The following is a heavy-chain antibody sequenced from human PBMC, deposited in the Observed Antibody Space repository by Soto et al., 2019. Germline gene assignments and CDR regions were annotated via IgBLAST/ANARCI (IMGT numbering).Heavy chain of an antibody. J-gene: IGHJ6*02. CDR2: IKEDGSEK. Sequence: EVQLVESGGGLVQPGGSLRLSCAASEFTFSSYWMNWVRQAPGKGLEWVANIKEDGSEKYYVDSVKGRFTISRDNAKNPLYLQMNSLRGEDTAVYYCARDLGAPGRGSAVGYYYHYGMDVWGQGTTVTVSS. D-gene: IGHD5-18*01. CDR1: EFTFSSYW. CDR3: ARDLGAPGRGSAVGYYYHYGMDV. V-gene: IGHV3-7*05.